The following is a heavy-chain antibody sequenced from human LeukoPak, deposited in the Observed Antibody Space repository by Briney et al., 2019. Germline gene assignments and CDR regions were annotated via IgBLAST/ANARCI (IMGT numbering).Heavy chain of an antibody. V-gene: IGHV3-7*01. D-gene: IGHD6-13*01. CDR2: IKQDGSEK. J-gene: IGHJ6*03. CDR3: ARDFSSWYKHDYYYMDV. CDR1: GFTFSSYW. Sequence: RSGGSLRLSCAASGFTFSSYWMSWVRQAPGKGLEGVANIKQDGSEKYYVDSVKGRFTISRDNAKNSLYLQMNSLRGEDTAVYYCARDFSSWYKHDYYYMDVWGKGTTVTVSS.